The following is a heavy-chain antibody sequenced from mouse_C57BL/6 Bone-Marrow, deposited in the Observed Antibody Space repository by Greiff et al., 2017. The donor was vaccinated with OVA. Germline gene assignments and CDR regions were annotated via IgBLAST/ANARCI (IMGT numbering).Heavy chain of an antibody. CDR1: GFTFTTYA. Sequence: GGGLVQPKGSLKLSCAASGFTFTTYAMHWVRQAPGKGLEWVARIRSKSSNYATYYADSVKDRFTISRDDSQSMIYLQMNNLKTEDTAMYYCVRENYYGSSPWFAYWGQGTLVTVSA. CDR2: IRSKSSNYAT. CDR3: VRENYYGSSPWFAY. J-gene: IGHJ3*01. D-gene: IGHD1-1*01. V-gene: IGHV10-3*01.